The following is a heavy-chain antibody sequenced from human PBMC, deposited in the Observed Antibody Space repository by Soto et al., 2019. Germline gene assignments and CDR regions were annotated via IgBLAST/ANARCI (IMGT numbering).Heavy chain of an antibody. V-gene: IGHV3-30*18. CDR3: AKDTTDYGDSYFDY. CDR2: ISYDGSNK. Sequence: GGSLRLSCAASGFTFSSYGMHWVRQAPGKGLEWVAVISYDGSNKYYADSVKGRFTISRDNSKNTLYLQMNSLRAEDTAVYYCAKDTTDYGDSYFDYWGQGTLVTVSS. CDR1: GFTFSSYG. D-gene: IGHD4-17*01. J-gene: IGHJ4*02.